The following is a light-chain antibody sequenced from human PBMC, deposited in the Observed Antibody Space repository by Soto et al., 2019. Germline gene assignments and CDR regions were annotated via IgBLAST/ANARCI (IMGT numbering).Light chain of an antibody. CDR1: QSIRSY. V-gene: IGKV1-39*01. J-gene: IGKJ1*01. Sequence: DIQMTQSPSSLYASVGDRVTITCRASQSIRSYLNWYQQRPGKAPKVLIYGASTLQSGVPSRFSGSGSGTEFTLTISSLQPDDFATYYCQHYNSYSEAFGQGTKVDI. CDR2: GAS. CDR3: QHYNSYSEA.